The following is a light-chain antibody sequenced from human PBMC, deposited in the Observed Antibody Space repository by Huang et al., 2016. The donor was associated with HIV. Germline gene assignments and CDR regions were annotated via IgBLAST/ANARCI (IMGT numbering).Light chain of an antibody. V-gene: IGKV3-15*01. Sequence: IVMTQSPAPLSVSPGERAIISCRASQSVSSNLAWYQQKPGQAPRLLIYAASTRATGIPARFSGSGSGTEFTLTISSLQSEDFAVYYCQQYNNWPRTFGQGTKVEIK. CDR1: QSVSSN. J-gene: IGKJ1*01. CDR2: AAS. CDR3: QQYNNWPRT.